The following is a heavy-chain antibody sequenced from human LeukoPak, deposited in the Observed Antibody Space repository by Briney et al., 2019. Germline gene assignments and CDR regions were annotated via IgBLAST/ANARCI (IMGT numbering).Heavy chain of an antibody. V-gene: IGHV4-39*07. CDR3: ARVPGWGSGWDTPGDAFDI. D-gene: IGHD6-19*01. CDR2: IYYSGST. J-gene: IGHJ3*02. Sequence: SETLSLTCTVSGGSISSSSYYWGWIRQPPGKGLEWIGSIYYSGSTYYNPSLKSRVTISVDTSKNQFSLKLSSVTAADTAVYYCARVPGWGSGWDTPGDAFDIWGQGTMVTVSS. CDR1: GGSISSSSYY.